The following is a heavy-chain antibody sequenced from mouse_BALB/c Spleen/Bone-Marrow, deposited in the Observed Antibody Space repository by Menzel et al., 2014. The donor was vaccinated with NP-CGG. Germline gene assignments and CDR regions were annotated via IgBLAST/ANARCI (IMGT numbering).Heavy chain of an antibody. CDR3: TRKKYGNYLFDY. Sequence: VQLQQSGPELVKPGASVKISCETSGYTFTEYTMHWMKQSHGRSLEWIGGINPYNDVTTYNQKFKGKATLTVDKSSSTTYMELRSLTSEDSAVYYFTRKKYGNYLFDYWGQGTTLTVSS. CDR2: INPYNDVT. CDR1: GYTFTEYT. D-gene: IGHD2-10*02. V-gene: IGHV1-18*01. J-gene: IGHJ2*01.